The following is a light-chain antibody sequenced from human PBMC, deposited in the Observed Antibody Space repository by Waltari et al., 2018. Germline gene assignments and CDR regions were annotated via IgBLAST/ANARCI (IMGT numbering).Light chain of an antibody. CDR1: TRYVAGYNY. J-gene: IGLJ3*02. Sequence: QSALTQPAPVSGSPGHSLTIPFPGTTRYVAGYNYFPCYQQHPGKAPKLMIYDVSKRPSGVSNRFSGSKSGNTASLTISGLQAEDEADYYCSSYTSSSTPWVFGGGTKLTVL. CDR3: SSYTSSSTPWV. CDR2: DVS. V-gene: IGLV2-14*01.